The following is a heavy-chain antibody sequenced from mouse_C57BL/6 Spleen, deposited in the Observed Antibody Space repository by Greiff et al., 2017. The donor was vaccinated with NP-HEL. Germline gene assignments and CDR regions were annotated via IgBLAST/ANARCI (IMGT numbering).Heavy chain of an antibody. CDR1: GFTFSDYG. CDR3: ARDYYGSSYCWYFDV. D-gene: IGHD1-1*01. V-gene: IGHV5-17*01. Sequence: EVMLVESGGGLVKPGGSLKLSCAASGFTFSDYGMHWVRQAPEKGLGWVAYISSGSSTIYYADTVKGRFTISRDNAKNTLFLQMTSLRSEDTAMYYCARDYYGSSYCWYFDVWGTGTTVTVSS. J-gene: IGHJ1*03. CDR2: ISSGSSTI.